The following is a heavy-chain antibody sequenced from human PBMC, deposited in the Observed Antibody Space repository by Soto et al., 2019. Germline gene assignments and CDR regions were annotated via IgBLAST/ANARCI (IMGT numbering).Heavy chain of an antibody. J-gene: IGHJ6*02. V-gene: IGHV3-74*01. CDR1: GFTFSNYW. CDR2: INSDGSTT. D-gene: IGHD3-3*01. CDR3: ARIDFWSGMDV. Sequence: EMQLVESGGGLLQPGGSLRLSCAASGFTFSNYWMNWVRQAPGKGLVWVSRINSDGSTTNYADSVKGRFTISRDNAKNTLHLQMNSLRADETAVYYCARIDFWSGMDVWGQGTTVTVSS.